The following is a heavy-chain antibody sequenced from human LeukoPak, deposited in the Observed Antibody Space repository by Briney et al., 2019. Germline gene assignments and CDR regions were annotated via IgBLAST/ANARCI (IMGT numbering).Heavy chain of an antibody. V-gene: IGHV1-69*13. CDR2: IIPIVGTA. CDR3: ARPVGYYDFWSGPNPKFDAFDI. D-gene: IGHD3-3*01. J-gene: IGHJ3*02. Sequence: SVKVSCKASGGTFNSYAISWVRQAPGQGLEWMGGIIPIVGTANYAQKFQGRVTITADESTSTAYMELSSLRSEDTAVYYCARPVGYYDFWSGPNPKFDAFDIWGQGTMVTVSS. CDR1: GGTFNSYA.